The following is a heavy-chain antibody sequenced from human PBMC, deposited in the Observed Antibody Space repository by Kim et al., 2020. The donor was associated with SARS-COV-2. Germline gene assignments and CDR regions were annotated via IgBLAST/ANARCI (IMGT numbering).Heavy chain of an antibody. CDR3: ATPQGPLCSSFLVV. V-gene: IGHV1-24*01. CDR2: FDPEDGET. J-gene: IGHJ6*01. D-gene: IGHD2-15*01. Sequence: ASVKVSCKVSGYTLTELSMHWVRQAPGKGLEWMGGFDPEDGETIYAQKFQGRVTMTEDPSPGPVHMELSSLSSEDTAVYYCATPQGPLCSSFLVVWG. CDR1: GYTLTELS.